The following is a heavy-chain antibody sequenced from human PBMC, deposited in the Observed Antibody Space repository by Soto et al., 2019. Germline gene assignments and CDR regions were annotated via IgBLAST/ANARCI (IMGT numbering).Heavy chain of an antibody. D-gene: IGHD5-12*01. V-gene: IGHV3-21*01. CDR3: AREYTLRWLQSDYFDY. CDR2: ISSSSSYI. J-gene: IGHJ4*02. CDR1: GGSVSSGGYY. Sequence: ASETLSLTCIVSGGSVSSGGYYWNWVRQAPGKGLEWVSSISSSSSYIYYADSVKGRFTISRDNAKNSLYLQMNSLRAEDTAVYYCAREYTLRWLQSDYFDYWGQGTLVTVSS.